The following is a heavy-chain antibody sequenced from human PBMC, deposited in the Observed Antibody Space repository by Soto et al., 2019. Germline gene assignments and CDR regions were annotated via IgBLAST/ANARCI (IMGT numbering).Heavy chain of an antibody. D-gene: IGHD3-22*01. CDR3: VSQRNLLPLDY. CDR2: VNPSGDNT. CDR1: GYTFTRYY. Sequence: ASVKVSCKASGYTFTRYYIHWVRQAPGQGLEWMGIVNPSGDNTNYAQKFRGRVTISRDNAKSTLYLQMNSLRAEDTAVYYCVSQRNLLPLDYWGQGTLVTVSS. V-gene: IGHV1-46*01. J-gene: IGHJ4*02.